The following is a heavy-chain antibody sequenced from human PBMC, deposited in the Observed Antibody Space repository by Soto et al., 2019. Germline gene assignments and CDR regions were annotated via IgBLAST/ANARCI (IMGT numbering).Heavy chain of an antibody. CDR1: GFILTNYA. Sequence: VQLLESGGDLVQPGGSLRLSCVASGFILTNYAMSWVPQAPGKGLEGVSTIGGTDGDSDGVPWYEDSVKGRFTISRDSSANTLFLHMDNLRAEDSALYYCVKRGRNWGAFDFWGQGTTVVVSS. CDR3: VKRGRNWGAFDF. V-gene: IGHV3-23*01. CDR2: IGGTDGDSDGVP. J-gene: IGHJ3*01. D-gene: IGHD7-27*01.